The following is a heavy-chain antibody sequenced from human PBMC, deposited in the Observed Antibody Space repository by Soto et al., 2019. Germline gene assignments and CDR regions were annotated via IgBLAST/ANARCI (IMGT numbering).Heavy chain of an antibody. CDR3: AKDWRWEVVNFGMNV. Sequence: GGSLRLSCAASGFTFSSYAMHWVRQAPGKGLEWVAVISYDGSNKYYADSVKGRFTISRDNSKNTLYLQMNSLRAEDTAVYYCAKDWRWEVVNFGMNVWGQGTTVTVSS. D-gene: IGHD1-26*01. J-gene: IGHJ6*02. V-gene: IGHV3-30-3*02. CDR2: ISYDGSNK. CDR1: GFTFSSYA.